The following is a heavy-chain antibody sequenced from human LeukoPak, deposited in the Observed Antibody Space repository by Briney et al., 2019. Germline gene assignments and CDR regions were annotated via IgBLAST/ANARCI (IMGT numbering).Heavy chain of an antibody. V-gene: IGHV1-8*01. D-gene: IGHD3-22*01. CDR1: GYTFTSYD. Sequence: GASVKVSCKASGYTFTSYDINWVRQATGQGLEWMGWMNPNSGNTGYAQKFQGRVTMTRNTSISTAYMELSSLRSEDTAVYYCVSYDSSDGPRAGWFDPWGQGTLVTVSS. CDR3: VSYDSSDGPRAGWFDP. J-gene: IGHJ5*02. CDR2: MNPNSGNT.